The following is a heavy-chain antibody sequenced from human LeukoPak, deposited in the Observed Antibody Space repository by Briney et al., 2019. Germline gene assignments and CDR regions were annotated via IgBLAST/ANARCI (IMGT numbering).Heavy chain of an antibody. CDR2: IYYSGST. CDR3: ARRPYTSGWYYYFDY. V-gene: IGHV4-39*01. CDR1: GGSISSSSYY. Sequence: SETLSLTCTVSGGSISSSSYYWGWIRQPPGKGLEWIGSIYYSGSTYYNPSLKSRVTISVDTSKNQFSLRQSSVTAADTAVYYCARRPYTSGWYYYFDYWGQGTLVTVSS. J-gene: IGHJ4*02. D-gene: IGHD6-19*01.